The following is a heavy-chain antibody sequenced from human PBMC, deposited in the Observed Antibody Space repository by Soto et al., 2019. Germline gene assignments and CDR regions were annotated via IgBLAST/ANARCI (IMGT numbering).Heavy chain of an antibody. CDR3: AKDLYRGSYGGDHYYYGMDV. Sequence: QVQLVESGGGVVQPGRSLRLSCAASGFTFSSYGMHWVPQAPGKGLEWVAVISYDGSNKYYADSVKGRFTISRDNSKNTLYLQMNSPRAEDTAVYYCAKDLYRGSYGGDHYYYGMDVWGQGTTVTVSS. CDR2: ISYDGSNK. V-gene: IGHV3-30*18. J-gene: IGHJ6*02. CDR1: GFTFSSYG. D-gene: IGHD1-26*01.